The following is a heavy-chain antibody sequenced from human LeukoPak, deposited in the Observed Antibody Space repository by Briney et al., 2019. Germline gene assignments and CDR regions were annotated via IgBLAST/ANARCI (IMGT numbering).Heavy chain of an antibody. CDR2: INPSGGST. CDR3: ARVSSGWYYFDY. CDR1: GYTFTSYY. J-gene: IGHJ4*02. Sequence: EASVKVSCKASGYTFTSYYMHWVRRAPGQGLEWMGIINPSGGSTSYAQKFQGRVTMTRDTSTSTVYMELSSLRSEDTAVYYCARVSSGWYYFDYWGQGTLVTVSS. D-gene: IGHD6-19*01. V-gene: IGHV1-46*01.